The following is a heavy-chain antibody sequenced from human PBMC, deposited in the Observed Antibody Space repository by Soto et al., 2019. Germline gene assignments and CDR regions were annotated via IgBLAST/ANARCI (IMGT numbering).Heavy chain of an antibody. CDR2: INHSGST. CDR3: ARVALRYFGAANYYYYYMDV. Sequence: SETLSLTCAVYGGSFSGYYWSWIRQPPGKGLEWIGEINHSGSTNYNPSLKSRVTISVDTSKNQFSLKLSSVTAADTAVYYCARVALRYFGAANYYYYYMDVWGKGTTVTVSS. CDR1: GGSFSGYY. J-gene: IGHJ6*03. D-gene: IGHD3-9*01. V-gene: IGHV4-34*01.